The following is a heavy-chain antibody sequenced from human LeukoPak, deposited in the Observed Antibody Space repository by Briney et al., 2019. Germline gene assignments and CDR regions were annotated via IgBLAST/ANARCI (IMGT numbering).Heavy chain of an antibody. Sequence: SETLSLTCTVSGDSISTTEDHWTWIRQFPGKGLEWIGYTSYSGYPDSNPSLKSRVTISLDTSKNQFSLILTSVTAADTAVYYCARQDVVVPAADAAGDAFDIWGQGTMVTVSS. CDR2: TSYSGYP. D-gene: IGHD2-2*01. V-gene: IGHV4-30-4*08. CDR1: GDSISTTEDH. CDR3: ARQDVVVPAADAAGDAFDI. J-gene: IGHJ3*02.